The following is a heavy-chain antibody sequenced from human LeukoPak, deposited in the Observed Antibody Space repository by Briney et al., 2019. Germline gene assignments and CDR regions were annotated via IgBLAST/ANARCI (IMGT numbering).Heavy chain of an antibody. CDR2: ISYSGT. V-gene: IGHV4-31*03. J-gene: IGHJ5*02. CDR3: AWGWQQLANWFDP. D-gene: IGHD6-13*01. CDR1: SGSLSSGDYY. Sequence: SETLSLTCTVSSGSLSSGDYYWSWIRQHPGKGLEWIGYISYSGTYYNPSLKSRVTISLDTSNNQFSLKLTSVTAADTAVYYCAWGWQQLANWFDPWGQGALVTVSS.